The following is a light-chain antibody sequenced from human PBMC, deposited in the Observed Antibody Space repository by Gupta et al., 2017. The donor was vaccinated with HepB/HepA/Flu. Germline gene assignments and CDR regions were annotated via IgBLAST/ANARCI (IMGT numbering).Light chain of an antibody. CDR2: GAS. CDR3: QQFVNTPLT. V-gene: IGKV3-20*01. J-gene: IGKJ4*01. Sequence: EIVLTQSPGTLSLSPGERATRSCRASQSVSSTHLTWYQQKPGQAPRLLIYGASSRATGIPDRFSGSGSGTDFTLTISRLEPEDFAVYYCQQFVNTPLTFGGGTKVEIK. CDR1: QSVSSTH.